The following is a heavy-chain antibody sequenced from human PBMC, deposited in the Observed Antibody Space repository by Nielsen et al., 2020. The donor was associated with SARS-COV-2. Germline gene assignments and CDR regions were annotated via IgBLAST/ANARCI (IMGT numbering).Heavy chain of an antibody. D-gene: IGHD6-19*01. CDR2: IYPGDSDT. CDR3: ARLVAGTGPIYYGMDV. J-gene: IGHJ6*02. V-gene: IGHV5-51*01. Sequence: GESLKISCKGSGYSFTSYWIGWVRQMPGKGLEWMGIIYPGDSDTRYSPSFQGQVTISADKSISTAYLQWSSLKASDTAMYYCARLVAGTGPIYYGMDVWGQGTTVTVSS. CDR1: GYSFTSYW.